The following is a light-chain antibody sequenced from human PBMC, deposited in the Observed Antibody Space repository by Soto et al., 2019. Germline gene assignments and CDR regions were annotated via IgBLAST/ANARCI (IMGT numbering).Light chain of an antibody. J-gene: IGKJ1*01. CDR2: GAS. Sequence: EIVLTQSPGTLSLSPWERATLSCMASPSVTNFLAWYQQKPGQAPRLLIYGASTLQSGVPSRFSGSGSGTDFTLTISSLQPEDVATYYCQKYNSAPRTFGQGTKVDIK. CDR3: QKYNSAPRT. CDR1: PSVTNF. V-gene: IGKV3-15*01.